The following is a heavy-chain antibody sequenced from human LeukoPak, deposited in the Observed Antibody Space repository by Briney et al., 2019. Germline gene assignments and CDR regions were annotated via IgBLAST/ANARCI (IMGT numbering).Heavy chain of an antibody. CDR2: IYHSGST. D-gene: IGHD2-2*01. CDR3: ARVPAYCSSTSCYTDAFDI. J-gene: IGHJ3*02. CDR1: VGSISSGGYS. V-gene: IGHV4-30-2*01. Sequence: SETLSLTCAVSVGSISSGGYSWSWIRQPPGKGLNWVGYIYHSGSTYYNPSLKSRVTISVDRSKNEFSLKLSSVTAADTAVYYCARVPAYCSSTSCYTDAFDIWGQGTMVTVSS.